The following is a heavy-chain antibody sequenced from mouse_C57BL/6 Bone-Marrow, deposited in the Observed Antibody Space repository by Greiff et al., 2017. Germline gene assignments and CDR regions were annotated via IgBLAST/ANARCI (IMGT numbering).Heavy chain of an antibody. J-gene: IGHJ2*01. CDR2: IHPYSGST. Sequence: VQLQQPGAELVKPGASVKLFCKASGYTFTSYWMHWVKQRPGQGLEWIGMIHPYSGSTNYNEKFKGKATLTVDKSSSTAYMQLSSLTSEDSAVYYCAMDRWLLRDYWGQGTTLTVSS. CDR3: AMDRWLLRDY. D-gene: IGHD2-3*01. V-gene: IGHV1-64*01. CDR1: GYTFTSYW.